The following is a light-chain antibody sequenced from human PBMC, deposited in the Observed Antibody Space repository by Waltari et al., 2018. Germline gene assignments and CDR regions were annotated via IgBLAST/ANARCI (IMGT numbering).Light chain of an antibody. Sequence: QSMLTQPPSVSAAPGQRVTIPCSGIRSTVVNNYVQWYQQLPGTDPKLLIYDNVERPSGIPDRFSGSKSGASATLGITGLQTGDEADYYCGTWNSTLSVEVFGAGTKLTVL. J-gene: IGLJ2*01. V-gene: IGLV1-51*01. CDR2: DNV. CDR3: GTWNSTLSVEV. CDR1: RSTVVNNY.